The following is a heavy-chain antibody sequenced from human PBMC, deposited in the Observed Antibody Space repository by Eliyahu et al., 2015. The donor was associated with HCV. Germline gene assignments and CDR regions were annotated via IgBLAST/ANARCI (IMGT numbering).Heavy chain of an antibody. CDR3: AREGRLMGAFDY. J-gene: IGHJ4*02. D-gene: IGHD1-26*01. Sequence: XVQLVESGXALVQPGGSLXLSWSXXGFMFSAYWMTXVRLAPGKGLEWVANLHPDGSEGFYVDSLRGRFTISRDNAKNTLYLQMNSLRVEDTAVYYCAREGRLMGAFDYWGQGTLVTVSS. CDR1: GFMFSAYW. V-gene: IGHV3-7*01. CDR2: LHPDGSEG.